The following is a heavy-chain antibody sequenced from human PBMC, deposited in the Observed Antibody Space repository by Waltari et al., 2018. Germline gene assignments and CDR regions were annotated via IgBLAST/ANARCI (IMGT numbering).Heavy chain of an antibody. CDR2: INPSVST. CDR3: ARDSHLYYYGSGTTISVVAWFDP. V-gene: IGHV4-34*01. Sequence: QVQLQQWGAGLLKPSETLSLTCAVYGGSFSGYYWSWIRQPPGKGLEWIGEINPSVSTNNNPGRKSRVTISENTSKNECALKLGSVTAADTAVYYCARDSHLYYYGSGTTISVVAWFDPWGQGTLVTVSS. D-gene: IGHD3-10*01. CDR1: GGSFSGYY. J-gene: IGHJ5*02.